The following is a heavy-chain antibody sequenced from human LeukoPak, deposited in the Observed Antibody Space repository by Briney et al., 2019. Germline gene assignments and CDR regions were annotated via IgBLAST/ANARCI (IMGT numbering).Heavy chain of an antibody. J-gene: IGHJ5*02. CDR2: ISTYNGNT. Sequence: GASVKVSCKASGYTFTNYGISWVRQAPGQGLEWMGWISTYNGNTSNAQRFQGRVTMTTDTSTRTAYMELRSLNSDDTAVYYCARTGIAAALGDWLDPWGQGTLVTVSS. V-gene: IGHV1-18*01. D-gene: IGHD6-13*01. CDR1: GYTFTNYG. CDR3: ARTGIAAALGDWLDP.